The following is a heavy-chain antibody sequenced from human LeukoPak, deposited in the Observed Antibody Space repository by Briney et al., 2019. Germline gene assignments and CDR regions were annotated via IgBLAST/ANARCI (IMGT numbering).Heavy chain of an antibody. CDR2: INSDGRSA. Sequence: GGSLRLSCAASGFTLSSYWMHWVRQAPGKGLVWVSRINSDGRSASHSDSVKGRFNISRDNAKNTLYLQMSSLRAEDTAVYYCARGRPHGNDYWGQGTLVTVSS. J-gene: IGHJ4*02. V-gene: IGHV3-74*01. CDR3: ARGRPHGNDY. CDR1: GFTLSSYW. D-gene: IGHD4-23*01.